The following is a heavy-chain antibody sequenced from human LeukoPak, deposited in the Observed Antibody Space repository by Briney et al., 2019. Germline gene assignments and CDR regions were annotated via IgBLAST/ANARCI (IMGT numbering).Heavy chain of an antibody. CDR3: VRDVGYYGGNHDY. J-gene: IGHJ4*02. D-gene: IGHD4-23*01. CDR2: INQDGNEK. Sequence: GGSLRPSCAASGFNFSDYFLTWVRQAPGKGLEWVANINQDGNEKNYVDSLEGRFTTSRDNAKRSLYLQMNSLRVDDTAMYYCVRDVGYYGGNHDYWGQGTLVIVS. CDR1: GFNFSDYF. V-gene: IGHV3-7*01.